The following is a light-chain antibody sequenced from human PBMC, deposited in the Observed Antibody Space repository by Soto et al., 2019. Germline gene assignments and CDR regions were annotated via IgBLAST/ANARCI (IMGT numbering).Light chain of an antibody. J-gene: IGKJ1*01. V-gene: IGKV1-39*01. Sequence: DIQMTQSPSSLSASVGDRVTITCRASQSISSYLHWYQQKPGKAPKLLIYGASSLQSGVPLRFSGSGSGTDFTLTISSLQPEDFATYYCQQSYSTPRTFGQGTKVEIK. CDR1: QSISSY. CDR3: QQSYSTPRT. CDR2: GAS.